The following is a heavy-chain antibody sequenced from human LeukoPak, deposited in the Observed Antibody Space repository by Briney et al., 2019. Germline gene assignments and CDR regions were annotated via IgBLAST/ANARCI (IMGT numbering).Heavy chain of an antibody. D-gene: IGHD2-21*02. J-gene: IGHJ4*02. CDR1: GYTFTSYG. Sequence: ASVKVSCKASGYTFTSYGISWVRQAPGQGLEWMGWISAYNGNTNYAQKLQGRVTMTRDTSTSTVYMELSSLRSEDTAVYYCAREIGGDCYFDYWGQGTLVTVSS. CDR3: AREIGGDCYFDY. CDR2: ISAYNGNT. V-gene: IGHV1-18*01.